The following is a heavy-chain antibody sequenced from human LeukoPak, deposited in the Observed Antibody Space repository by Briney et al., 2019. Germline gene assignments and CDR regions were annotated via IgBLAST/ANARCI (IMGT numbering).Heavy chain of an antibody. CDR3: ARGSSSSGWYIPPYYYYYYMDV. J-gene: IGHJ6*03. Sequence: ASVKVSCKASGYTFTSYDINWVRQATGQGLEWMGWMNPNSGNTGYAQKFQGRVTITRNTSISTAYMELSSLRSEDTAVYYCARGSSSSGWYIPPYYYYYYMDVWGKGTTVTVSS. V-gene: IGHV1-8*03. CDR2: MNPNSGNT. D-gene: IGHD6-19*01. CDR1: GYTFTSYD.